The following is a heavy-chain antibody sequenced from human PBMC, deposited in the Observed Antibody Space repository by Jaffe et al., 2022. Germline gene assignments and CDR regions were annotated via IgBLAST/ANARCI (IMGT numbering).Heavy chain of an antibody. J-gene: IGHJ4*02. D-gene: IGHD5-12*01. CDR1: GASISSQY. V-gene: IGHV4-59*11. CDR3: ARGPSGHDLGRSYYFDH. CDR2: VLYRGGT. Sequence: QVQLKESGPGLVKPSATLSLTCTVSGASISSQYWSWIRQPPGKGLEWIGYVLYRGGTNYNPSLKGRVTISPDTSKNQFSLNLSSATAADTAVYYCARGPSGHDLGRSYYFDHWGQGILVTVSS.